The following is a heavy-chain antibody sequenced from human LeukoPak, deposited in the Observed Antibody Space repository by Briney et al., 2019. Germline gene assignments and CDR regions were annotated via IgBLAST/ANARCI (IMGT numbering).Heavy chain of an antibody. Sequence: GGSLRLSCAASGFTFSSYNMNWVRQAPGKGLEWVSSISSSSSYIYYADSRKGRFTISRDNAKNSLYLQMNSLRAEDTAVYYCARGGGYGYFDYWGQGTLVTVSS. CDR2: ISSSSSYI. CDR3: ARGGGYGYFDY. J-gene: IGHJ4*02. V-gene: IGHV3-21*01. CDR1: GFTFSSYN. D-gene: IGHD5-18*01.